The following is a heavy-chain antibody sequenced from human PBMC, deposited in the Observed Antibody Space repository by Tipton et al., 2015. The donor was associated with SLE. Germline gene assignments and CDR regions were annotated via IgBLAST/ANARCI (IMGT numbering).Heavy chain of an antibody. Sequence: TLSLTCTVSGGSIFISNDYWSWIRQSPGKGLEWIGYSYYSGSTTYNPSLKSRVTISVDTFKNQFSLKLSSVTAADTAVYYCARTTLGIDYYYHYMDVWGKGTTVTVSS. D-gene: IGHD7-27*01. J-gene: IGHJ6*03. CDR2: SYYSGST. CDR1: GGSIFISNDY. CDR3: ARTTLGIDYYYHYMDV. V-gene: IGHV4-61*01.